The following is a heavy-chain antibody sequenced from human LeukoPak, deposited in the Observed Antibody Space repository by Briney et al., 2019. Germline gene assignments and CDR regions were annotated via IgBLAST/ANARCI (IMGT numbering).Heavy chain of an antibody. CDR2: INSDGSEG. D-gene: IGHD6-6*01. V-gene: IGHV3-7*03. CDR1: GFTFSGFW. J-gene: IGHJ3*01. CDR3: ARSSYSSSSSV. Sequence: GGSLRLSCAVSGFTFSGFWMSWSRQAPGKGLEWVASINSDGSEGYYADVVKGRFTISRDNAKNSLNLQINSLRAEDTAVYYCARSSYSSSSSVWGQGTMVTVSS.